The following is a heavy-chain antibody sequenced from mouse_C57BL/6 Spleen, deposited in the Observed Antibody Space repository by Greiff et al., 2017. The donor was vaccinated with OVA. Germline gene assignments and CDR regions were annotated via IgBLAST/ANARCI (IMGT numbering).Heavy chain of an antibody. Sequence: QVQLQQPGAELVKPGASVKMSCKASGYTFTSYWITWVKQRPGQGLEWIGDIYPGSGSTNYNEKFKSKATLTVDTSSSTAYMQLSSLTSEDSAVYYGARWGNYGGRDYFDYWGQGTTLTVSS. CDR3: ARWGNYGGRDYFDY. J-gene: IGHJ2*01. D-gene: IGHD2-1*01. V-gene: IGHV1-55*01. CDR1: GYTFTSYW. CDR2: IYPGSGST.